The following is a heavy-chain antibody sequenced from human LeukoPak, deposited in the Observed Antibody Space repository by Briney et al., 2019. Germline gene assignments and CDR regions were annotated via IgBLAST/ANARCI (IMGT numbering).Heavy chain of an antibody. V-gene: IGHV3-7*01. D-gene: IGHD3-22*01. J-gene: IGHJ4*02. Sequence: PGGSLRLSCVASGFSFSSHWMSWVRQAPGKGLEWVANTNEDESERNYVDSVEGRFTISRDNARNSLYLQMNSLRFEDTAVYYCARDRGYSTFDYWGQGTQVSVSS. CDR2: TNEDESER. CDR3: ARDRGYSTFDY. CDR1: GFSFSSHW.